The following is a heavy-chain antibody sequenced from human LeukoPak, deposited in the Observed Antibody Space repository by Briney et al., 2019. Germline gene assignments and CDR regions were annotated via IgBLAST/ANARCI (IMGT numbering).Heavy chain of an antibody. V-gene: IGHV1-2*02. Sequence: ASVKVSYKASGYTSTGYSMRWVRQAPGQGLEWMGWINPNSGGTNYAQKFQGRVTMTRDTSISTAYMELSRLRSDDTAVYYCARGHRNYYYSSGYPETPFDYWGQGTLVTVSS. D-gene: IGHD3-22*01. CDR1: GYTSTGYS. J-gene: IGHJ4*02. CDR2: INPNSGGT. CDR3: ARGHRNYYYSSGYPETPFDY.